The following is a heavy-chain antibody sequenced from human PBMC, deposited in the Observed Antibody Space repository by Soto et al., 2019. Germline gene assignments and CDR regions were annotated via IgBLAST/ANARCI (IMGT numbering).Heavy chain of an antibody. CDR3: AKASGRSWYTWFDT. CDR2: IVPLFGTT. J-gene: IGHJ5*02. D-gene: IGHD6-13*01. CDR1: GGNFTSYA. V-gene: IGHV1-69*01. Sequence: QVQLVQSGAAVKQPGSSVKVSCNASGGNFTSYAISWVRQAPGQGLEFMGGIVPLFGTTNYAHKFRGSVTVTADESTSTVYIEMRSLRSEDTAVSYCAKASGRSWYTWFDTWGQGTLFTVAT.